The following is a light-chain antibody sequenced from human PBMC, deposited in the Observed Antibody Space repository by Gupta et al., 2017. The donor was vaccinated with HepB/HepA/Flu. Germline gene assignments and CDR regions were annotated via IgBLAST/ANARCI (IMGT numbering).Light chain of an antibody. V-gene: IGLV6-57*03. J-gene: IGLJ2*01. CDR2: ENK. CDR3: QSSDLISQI. Sequence: FMLTQPHSVSEFPGTTVTISCTPSSGSIAHNYVQWYQQHPGSAPTPVIYENKDRPSGVPARFSGSIDRSSTSASLTISGMRAEAEAVYYCQSSDLISQIFGGGTRLTVL. CDR1: SGSIAHNY.